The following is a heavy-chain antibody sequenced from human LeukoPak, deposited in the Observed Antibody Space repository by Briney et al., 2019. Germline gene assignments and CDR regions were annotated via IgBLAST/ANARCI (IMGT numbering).Heavy chain of an antibody. CDR1: GGSISSYY. CDR3: AREPAQSVDIVATRHFDY. CDR2: VYPSGSS. D-gene: IGHD5-12*01. V-gene: IGHV4-4*07. Sequence: SETLSLTCTVSGGSISSYYWSWIRQPAGKGLEWIGRVYPSGSSNYSPSLKSRVTMSVDTSKNQFSLRLSSVTAADTAVYYCAREPAQSVDIVATRHFDYWGQGTLVTVSS. J-gene: IGHJ4*02.